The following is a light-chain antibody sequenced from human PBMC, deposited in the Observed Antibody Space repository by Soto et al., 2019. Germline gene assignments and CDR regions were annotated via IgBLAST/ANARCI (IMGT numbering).Light chain of an antibody. CDR3: ETWYSNTHKV. Sequence: QLVLTQSSSASASLGSSVKLTCILSSGHSTYIIAWHQQQPGKAPRFLMTLDRSGRYNRGSGVPDRFSGSSSGADRYLTISNLQFDDEGDYYCETWYSNTHKVFGGGTKLTVL. J-gene: IGLJ3*02. V-gene: IGLV4-60*02. CDR1: SGHSTYI. CDR2: LDRSGRY.